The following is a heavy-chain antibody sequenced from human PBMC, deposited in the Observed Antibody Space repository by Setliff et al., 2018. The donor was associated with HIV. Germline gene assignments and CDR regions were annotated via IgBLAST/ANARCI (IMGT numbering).Heavy chain of an antibody. D-gene: IGHD6-6*01. V-gene: IGHV3-30*12. CDR1: GFTVSSNY. CDR3: ARDFYSSTSGAVPD. J-gene: IGHJ6*02. Sequence: GGSLRLSCAASGFTVSSNYMSWVRQAPGKGLEWVAIISSDGSDKNDADTGKGRFTVSRDNSKNTLYLQMNNLRVEDTAVYYCARDFYSSTSGAVPDWGQGTAVTVSS. CDR2: ISSDGSDK.